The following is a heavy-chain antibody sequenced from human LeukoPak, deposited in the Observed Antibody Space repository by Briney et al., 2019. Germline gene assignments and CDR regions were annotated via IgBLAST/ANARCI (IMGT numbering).Heavy chain of an antibody. CDR3: ARDYSNAWNYFDN. Sequence: PGGSLRLSCAASGFTFSIYWMTWVRQAPGKGREWVASIKQDGSEKYYVDSVKGRFTISRDIAKNSLFLHMSSLRAEDTAVYYCARDYSNAWNYFDNWGQGTLVTVSS. CDR1: GFTFSIYW. D-gene: IGHD6-19*01. J-gene: IGHJ4*02. CDR2: IKQDGSEK. V-gene: IGHV3-7*04.